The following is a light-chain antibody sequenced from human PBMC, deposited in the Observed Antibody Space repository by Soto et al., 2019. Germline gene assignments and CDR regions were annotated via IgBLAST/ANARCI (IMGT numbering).Light chain of an antibody. J-gene: IGLJ1*01. CDR2: KGS. Sequence: QSVVPEPGPVSGSPGQLITISCPETNGDVGSYNLVSWYQQHPGKAPKLVIYKGSERPSGVSNRFSGSKSGNTASLTISGLQAEDEADYYCCSYAGSITFYVFGTGTKVTVL. CDR1: NGDVGSYNL. CDR3: CSYAGSITFYV. V-gene: IGLV2-23*01.